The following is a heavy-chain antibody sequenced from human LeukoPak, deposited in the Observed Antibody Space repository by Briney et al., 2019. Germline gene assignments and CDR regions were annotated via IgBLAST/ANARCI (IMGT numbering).Heavy chain of an antibody. V-gene: IGHV3-11*04. CDR1: GFTFSDYY. Sequence: GGSLRLSCAASGFTFSDYYMSWIRQAPGKGLEWVSYISSSGSTIYYADSVKGRFTISRDNAKNSLYLQMNSLRAEDAAVYYCAREPIAARPAGDYWGQGTLVTVSS. J-gene: IGHJ4*02. CDR3: AREPIAARPAGDY. CDR2: ISSSGSTI. D-gene: IGHD6-6*01.